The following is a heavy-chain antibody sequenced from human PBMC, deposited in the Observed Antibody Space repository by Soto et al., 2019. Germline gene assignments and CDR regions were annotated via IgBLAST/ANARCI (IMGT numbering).Heavy chain of an antibody. CDR1: SDSISSYY. J-gene: IGHJ4*02. CDR2: TDYSGNT. Sequence: QVQLQESGPGLVRPSETLSLTCTVSSDSISSYYWIWIRQSPGKGLVWIGYTDYSGNTNYNPALKSRVPISGDTSKNQFSLRLSSVTAADTAVYYCARAVGDPLYYLDYWGQGTLVTVSS. D-gene: IGHD6-19*01. CDR3: ARAVGDPLYYLDY. V-gene: IGHV4-59*08.